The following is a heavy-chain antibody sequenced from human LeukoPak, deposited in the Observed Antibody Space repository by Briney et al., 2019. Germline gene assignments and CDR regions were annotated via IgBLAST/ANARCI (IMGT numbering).Heavy chain of an antibody. J-gene: IGHJ4*02. V-gene: IGHV3-30*18. D-gene: IGHD2-21*02. CDR3: AKDQGRRLQSSCFDY. CDR2: ISYHGHNT. Sequence: GRSLRLSCAASGFALSNYGMHWVRQAPGKGLEWVAHISYHGHNTYYVDSVKGRFTISRDSSKNTLYLQLDSLRAEDSAVYYCAKDQGRRLQSSCFDYWGQGTLVTVSS. CDR1: GFALSNYG.